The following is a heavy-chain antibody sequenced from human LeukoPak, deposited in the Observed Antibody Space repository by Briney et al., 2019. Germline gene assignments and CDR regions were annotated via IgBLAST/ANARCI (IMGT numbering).Heavy chain of an antibody. CDR2: IWYDGSNK. J-gene: IGHJ4*02. Sequence: GGSLRLSCAASGSTFSGYGMHWVRQAPGKGLEWVAVIWYDGSNKYYADSVKGRFTISRDNSKNTLYLQMNSLRAEDTAVYYCARDRSIAARPSPFDYWGQGTLVTVSS. V-gene: IGHV3-33*01. D-gene: IGHD6-6*01. CDR1: GSTFSGYG. CDR3: ARDRSIAARPSPFDY.